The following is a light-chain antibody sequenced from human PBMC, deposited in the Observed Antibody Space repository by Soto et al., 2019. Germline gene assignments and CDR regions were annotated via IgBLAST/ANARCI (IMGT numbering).Light chain of an antibody. V-gene: IGKV3-20*01. CDR2: GAS. CDR1: QSVSSSR. CDR3: QQIDSSPWT. Sequence: EIAMTQSPATLSVSPGERATLSCRASQSVSSSRLAWYRQKPGQAPRLLIYGASRRATGIPDRFSGSGSGTDFTLTISRLEPEDFAMYYCQQIDSSPWTFGQGTKVDIK. J-gene: IGKJ1*01.